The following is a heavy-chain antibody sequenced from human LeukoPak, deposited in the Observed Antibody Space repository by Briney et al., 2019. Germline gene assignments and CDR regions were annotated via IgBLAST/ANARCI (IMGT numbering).Heavy chain of an antibody. J-gene: IGHJ6*02. V-gene: IGHV1-69*13. Sequence: ASVTVSCKASGGTFSSYAISWVRQAPGQGLEWMGGIIPIFGTANYAQKFQGRVTITADESTSTAYMELSSLRSEDTAVYYCARPRVSSGPGDYYYYGMGVWGQGTTVTVSS. D-gene: IGHD6-19*01. CDR1: GGTFSSYA. CDR2: IIPIFGTA. CDR3: ARPRVSSGPGDYYYYGMGV.